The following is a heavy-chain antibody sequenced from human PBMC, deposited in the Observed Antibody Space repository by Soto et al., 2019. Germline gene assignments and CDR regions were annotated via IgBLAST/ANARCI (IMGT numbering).Heavy chain of an antibody. V-gene: IGHV3-30-3*01. D-gene: IGHD3-3*01. Sequence: PWGSLLVSCAASGFTFSIHAMPWVRQAPGKGLERVEVISYDGSNKYYADSVKGRFTISRDNSKNTLYLQMNSLSAEDTAVYYCARVSETYYDFWSGYYSRYGMDVWGQGTTVTGSS. CDR3: ARVSETYYDFWSGYYSRYGMDV. J-gene: IGHJ6*01. CDR1: GFTFSIHA. CDR2: ISYDGSNK.